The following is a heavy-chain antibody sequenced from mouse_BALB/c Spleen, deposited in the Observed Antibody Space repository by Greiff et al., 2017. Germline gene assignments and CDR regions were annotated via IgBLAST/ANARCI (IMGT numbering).Heavy chain of an antibody. J-gene: IGHJ2*01. CDR3: ARGIYDYFDY. D-gene: IGHD2-3*01. CDR2: ISSGSSTI. V-gene: IGHV5-17*02. Sequence: VESGGGLVQPGGSRKLSCAASGFTFSSFGMHWVRQAPEKGLEWVAYISSGSSTIYYADTVKGRFTISRDNPKNTLFLQMTSLRSEDTAMYYCARGIYDYFDYWGQGTTLTVSS. CDR1: GFTFSSFG.